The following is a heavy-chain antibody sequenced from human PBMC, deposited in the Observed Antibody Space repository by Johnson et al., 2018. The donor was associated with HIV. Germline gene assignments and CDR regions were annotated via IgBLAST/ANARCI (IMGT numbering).Heavy chain of an antibody. D-gene: IGHD2-15*01. Sequence: VQLVESGGGVVQPGGSLRLSRAASGFTFSSYWMSWVRQAPGKGLEWVANIKQDGSEKYYVDSVKGRFTIPRDNAKTSLYRQMNSLRAEETAVYYCARVGILRRRGAFDIWGQGTMVTVSS. CDR3: ARVGILRRRGAFDI. V-gene: IGHV3-7*05. J-gene: IGHJ3*02. CDR2: IKQDGSEK. CDR1: GFTFSSYW.